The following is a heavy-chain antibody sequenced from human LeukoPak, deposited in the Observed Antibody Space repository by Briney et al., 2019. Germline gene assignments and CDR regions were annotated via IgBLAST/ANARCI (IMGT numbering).Heavy chain of an antibody. Sequence: ASVKVSCKASGYTFTGYYMHWVRQAPGQGLEWMGWINPNSGGTNYAQKFQGRVTMTRDTSISTAYMDLSRLRSDDTAVYYCARGWGFSSRLEDYWGQGTLVTVSS. V-gene: IGHV1-2*02. CDR2: INPNSGGT. CDR3: ARGWGFSSRLEDY. D-gene: IGHD6-13*01. CDR1: GYTFTGYY. J-gene: IGHJ4*02.